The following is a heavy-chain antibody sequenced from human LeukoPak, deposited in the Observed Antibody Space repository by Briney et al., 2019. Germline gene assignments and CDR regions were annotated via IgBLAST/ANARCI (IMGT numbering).Heavy chain of an antibody. V-gene: IGHV1-69*06. Sequence: SVKVSCKASGGTFSSYAISWVRQAPGQGLEWMGGIIHIFGTANYAQKFQGRVTITADKSTSTAYMELSSLRSEDTAVYYCARDRKLRYFDWLLHSPYAYYYYMDVWGKGTTVTVSS. J-gene: IGHJ6*03. CDR3: ARDRKLRYFDWLLHSPYAYYYYMDV. CDR1: GGTFSSYA. D-gene: IGHD3-9*01. CDR2: IIHIFGTA.